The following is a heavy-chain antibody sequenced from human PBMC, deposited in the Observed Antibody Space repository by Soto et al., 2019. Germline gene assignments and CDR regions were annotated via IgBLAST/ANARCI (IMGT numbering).Heavy chain of an antibody. CDR2: IYPSNSGT. CDR3: AADHPGDRDAFDI. Sequence: PGESLKISCKVSGYSFNKYWIAWVRQMPGKGLEWMGIIYPSNSGTRYSPSFQGQVTISADESTGTAYMELSSLRSEDTAVYYCAADHPGDRDAFDIWGQGTMVTVSS. V-gene: IGHV5-51*01. J-gene: IGHJ3*02. CDR1: GYSFNKYW. D-gene: IGHD2-21*02.